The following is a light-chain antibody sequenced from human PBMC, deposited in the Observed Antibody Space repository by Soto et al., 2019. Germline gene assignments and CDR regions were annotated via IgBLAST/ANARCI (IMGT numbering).Light chain of an antibody. CDR3: QQYGSSRWT. CDR2: GAS. Sequence: EIALTQSPATLSLSPGDRATLSCRASQSVSGTYLAWYQQKPGQAPRLLIYGASSRATGIPDRFSGSGSGTDFTLTISRLEPEDFAVYYCQQYGSSRWTFGQGTKVDIK. CDR1: QSVSGTY. J-gene: IGKJ1*01. V-gene: IGKV3-20*01.